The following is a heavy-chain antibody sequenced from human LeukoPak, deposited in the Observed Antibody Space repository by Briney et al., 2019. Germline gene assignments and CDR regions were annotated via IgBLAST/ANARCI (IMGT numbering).Heavy chain of an antibody. CDR1: GFTFSSYA. CDR3: AKDRWTFMDTAMVYSY. D-gene: IGHD5-18*01. J-gene: IGHJ4*02. CDR2: ISGSGGST. Sequence: SGGSLRLSCAASGFTFSSYAMSWVRQAPGKGLEWVSGISGSGGSTYYADSVKGRFTISRDNSKNTLYLQMNSLRAEDTAVYYCAKDRWTFMDTAMVYSYWGQGTLVTVSS. V-gene: IGHV3-23*01.